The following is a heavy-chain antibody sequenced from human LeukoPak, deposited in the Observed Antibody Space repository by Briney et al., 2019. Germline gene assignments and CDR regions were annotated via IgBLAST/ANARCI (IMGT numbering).Heavy chain of an antibody. J-gene: IGHJ4*02. V-gene: IGHV3-7*01. CDR1: GFTFRDFW. CDR2: IKYDGDEE. Sequence: GGSLRLSCAASGFTFRDFWMSWMRQAPGKGLEWVANIKYDGDEEYYVDSVKGRFTISRDNAKNSLYLRLNSLRVEDTAVYYCRSGGAAPGAFDNWGQGTLVTVS. CDR3: RSGGAAPGAFDN. D-gene: IGHD6-13*01.